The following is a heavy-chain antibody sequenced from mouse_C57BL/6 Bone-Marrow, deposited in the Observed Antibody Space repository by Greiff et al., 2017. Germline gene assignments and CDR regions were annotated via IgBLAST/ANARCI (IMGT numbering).Heavy chain of an antibody. Sequence: VQLQQSGAELARPGASVKLSCKASGYTFTSYGISWVKQRTGQGLEWIGEIYPRSGNTYYNEKFKGKATLTADKSSSTAYMELRSLTSEDSAVYFCAREAYGYDRYFDVWGTGTTVTVSS. J-gene: IGHJ1*03. CDR3: AREAYGYDRYFDV. CDR2: IYPRSGNT. V-gene: IGHV1-81*01. CDR1: GYTFTSYG. D-gene: IGHD2-2*01.